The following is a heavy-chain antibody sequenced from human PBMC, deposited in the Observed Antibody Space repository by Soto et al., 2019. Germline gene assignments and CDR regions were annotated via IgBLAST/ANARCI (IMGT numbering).Heavy chain of an antibody. CDR2: IYYSGST. CDR1: GGSISSSSYY. D-gene: IGHD3-10*01. V-gene: IGHV4-39*01. J-gene: IGHJ4*02. CDR3: ARHRGLTRFDY. Sequence: QLQLQESGPGLVKPSETLSLTCTVSGGSISSSSYYWGWIRQPPGKGLEWIGSIYYSGSTYYNPSLKSRVTISVDTSKNQFSLKLSSVTAADTAVYYCARHRGLTRFDYWGQGTLVTVSS.